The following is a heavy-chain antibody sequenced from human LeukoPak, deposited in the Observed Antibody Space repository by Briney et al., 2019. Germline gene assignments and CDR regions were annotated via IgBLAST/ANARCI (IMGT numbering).Heavy chain of an antibody. CDR1: GGSISSGGYY. V-gene: IGHV4-61*08. J-gene: IGHJ6*02. D-gene: IGHD3-22*01. Sequence: SETLSLTCTVSGGSISSGGYYWSWIRQHPGKGLEWIGYIYYSGSTNYNPSLKGRVTISVDTSKNQFSLKLSSVTAADTAVYYCARESTVVDDYYYYGMDVWGQGTTVTVSS. CDR3: ARESTVVDDYYYYGMDV. CDR2: IYYSGST.